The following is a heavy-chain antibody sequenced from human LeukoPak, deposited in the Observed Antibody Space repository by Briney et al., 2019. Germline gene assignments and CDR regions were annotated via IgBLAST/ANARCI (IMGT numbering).Heavy chain of an antibody. J-gene: IGHJ4*02. V-gene: IGHV3-30*02. CDR3: AKDSVSSSDYFDY. CDR1: GFTFSSYG. Sequence: PGGSLRLSCAASGFTFSSYGMHWVRQAPGKGLEWVAFIRYDGSNKYYADSVKGRFTISRDNSKNTLYLQMNSLRAEDTAVYYCAKDSVSSSDYFDYWGQGTLVTVSS. CDR2: IRYDGSNK. D-gene: IGHD6-6*01.